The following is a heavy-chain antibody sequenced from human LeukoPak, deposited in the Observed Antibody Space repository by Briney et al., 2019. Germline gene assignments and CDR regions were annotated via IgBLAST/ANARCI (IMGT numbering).Heavy chain of an antibody. J-gene: IGHJ4*02. CDR2: ISASGGST. CDR3: AKEGDYCSSTICYADY. Sequence: GGSLRLSCAASGSTFSSYAMSWVRQAPGKGLEWVSSISASGGSTYYADSVKGHFTISRDNSKNTLYLQMNSLRAEDTAVYYCAKEGDYCSSTICYADYWGQGTLVTVSS. CDR1: GSTFSSYA. D-gene: IGHD2-2*01. V-gene: IGHV3-23*01.